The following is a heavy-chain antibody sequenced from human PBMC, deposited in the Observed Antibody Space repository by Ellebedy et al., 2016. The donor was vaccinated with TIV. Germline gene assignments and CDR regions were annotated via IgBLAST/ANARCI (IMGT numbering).Heavy chain of an antibody. J-gene: IGHJ4*02. CDR2: ISSSSSYI. D-gene: IGHD5-24*01. V-gene: IGHV3-21*04. CDR3: AKDPARGYNYVY. CDR1: GFTFSSYS. Sequence: GGSLRLXXAASGFTFSSYSMNWVRQAPGKGLEWVSSISSSSSYIYYADSVKGRFTISRDNSKNTLYLQMNSLRAEDTAVYYCAKDPARGYNYVYWGQGTLVTVSS.